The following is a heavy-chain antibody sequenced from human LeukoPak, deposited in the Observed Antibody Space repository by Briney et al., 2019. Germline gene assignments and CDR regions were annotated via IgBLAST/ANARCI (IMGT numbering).Heavy chain of an antibody. J-gene: IGHJ3*02. CDR2: IYYSGST. CDR1: GGSISSGSYY. Sequence: SQTLSLTCTVSGGSISSGSYYWSWIRQPPGKGLEWIGYIYYSGSTNYNPSLKSRVTISVDTSKNQFSLKLSSVTAADTAVCYCARPTILNYYDSNAFDIWGQGTMVTVSS. D-gene: IGHD3-22*01. V-gene: IGHV4-61*01. CDR3: ARPTILNYYDSNAFDI.